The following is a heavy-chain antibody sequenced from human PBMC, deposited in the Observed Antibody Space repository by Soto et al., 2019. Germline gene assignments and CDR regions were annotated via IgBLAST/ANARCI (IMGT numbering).Heavy chain of an antibody. CDR1: GFTFRDYS. Sequence: EIQLVESGGGLVQPGGSLRLSCAASGFTFRDYSMNWVRQAPGKGLEWVSYISSGGSTTYSTDSVKDRFTISRDNAKNSLYLQMSSLRAEDTAVYYCARGLLGFYFDYWGQGSLVTVSS. D-gene: IGHD2-21*01. CDR3: ARGLLGFYFDY. V-gene: IGHV3-48*01. J-gene: IGHJ4*02. CDR2: ISSGGSTT.